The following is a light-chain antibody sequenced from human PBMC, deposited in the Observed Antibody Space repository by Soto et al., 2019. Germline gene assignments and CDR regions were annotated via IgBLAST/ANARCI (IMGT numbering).Light chain of an antibody. V-gene: IGKV3-20*01. CDR1: QSVSSKN. CDR2: ATS. J-gene: IGKJ1*01. Sequence: EIVLTQSPGTLSLSPGERATLSCRASQSVSSKNLAWYQQKPGQAPRPLIFATSTRASGIPDRFSGRGSGTDFTLTISSLEPEDFGVYSCQQYGNSPWTFGQGTKVEI. CDR3: QQYGNSPWT.